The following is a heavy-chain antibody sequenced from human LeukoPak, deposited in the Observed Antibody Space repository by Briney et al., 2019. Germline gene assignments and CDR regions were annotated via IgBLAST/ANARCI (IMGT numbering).Heavy chain of an antibody. CDR1: GFTFSGSW. D-gene: IGHD3-16*01. Sequence: GGSQRLSCAASGFTFSGSWMSWVRQAPGKGLEWVASINQDGGEKYSLDSVKGRFTISRDNTKSSLYLRMNSLRAEDTAMYYCARYRHLYYWGQGTLVTVSS. J-gene: IGHJ4*02. V-gene: IGHV3-7*01. CDR2: INQDGGEK. CDR3: ARYRHLYY.